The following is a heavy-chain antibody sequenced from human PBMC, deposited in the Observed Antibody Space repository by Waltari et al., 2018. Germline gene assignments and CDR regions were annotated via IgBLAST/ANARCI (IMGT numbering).Heavy chain of an antibody. J-gene: IGHJ6*02. CDR3: AGGAARPGYYGMDV. D-gene: IGHD6-6*01. CDR2: IIPIFGTA. Sequence: QVQLVQSGAEVKKPGASVKVSGKVSGYTLTELSGHWVRQAPGKGLEWMGGIIPIFGTANYAQKFQGRVTITADESTSTAYMELSSLRSEDTAVYYCAGGAARPGYYGMDVWGQGTTVTVSS. CDR1: GYTLTELS. V-gene: IGHV1-69*13.